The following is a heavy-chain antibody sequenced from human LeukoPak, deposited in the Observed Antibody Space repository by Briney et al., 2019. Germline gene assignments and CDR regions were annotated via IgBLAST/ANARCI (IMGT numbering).Heavy chain of an antibody. CDR1: GDSISSYY. CDR2: MYYSGDT. D-gene: IGHD2-15*01. J-gene: IGHJ4*02. Sequence: SETLSLTCTVSGDSISSYYWSWIRQPPGKGLEWIGYMYYSGDTNYNPSLKSRVTISVDTSKSQFSLKLNSVTAADTAVYYCARFRSVVAATTTLYYFDYWGQGTLVTVSS. V-gene: IGHV4-59*01. CDR3: ARFRSVVAATTTLYYFDY.